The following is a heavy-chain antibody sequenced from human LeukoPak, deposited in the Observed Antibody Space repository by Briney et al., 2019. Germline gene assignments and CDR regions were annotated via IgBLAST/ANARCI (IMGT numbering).Heavy chain of an antibody. CDR2: ISDDGSKK. Sequence: GGALRLSCAASGFTFSSYARHWVRQAPGKGLEGAAVISDDGSKKDYADSVKGRFTISRDNSKITLYLQMNRLRAEGSAVSYCATLPLWFGELMSQYYFDYWGQGTLVTVSS. CDR1: GFTFSSYA. J-gene: IGHJ4*02. V-gene: IGHV3-30-3*01. CDR3: ATLPLWFGELMSQYYFDY. D-gene: IGHD3-10*01.